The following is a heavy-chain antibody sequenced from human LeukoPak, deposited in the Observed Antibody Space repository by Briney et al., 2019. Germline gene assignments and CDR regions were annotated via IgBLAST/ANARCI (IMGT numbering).Heavy chain of an antibody. CDR3: ARSVDSGSYYFDY. D-gene: IGHD1-26*01. Sequence: PGGSLRLSCSASGFTFSSYAMHWVRQAPGKGLEYVSAISSNGGSTYYADSVKGRFTISRDNSKNTLYLQMSSLRAEDTAVYYCARSVDSGSYYFDYWGQGTLVTVSS. CDR2: ISSNGGST. V-gene: IGHV3-64D*06. J-gene: IGHJ4*02. CDR1: GFTFSSYA.